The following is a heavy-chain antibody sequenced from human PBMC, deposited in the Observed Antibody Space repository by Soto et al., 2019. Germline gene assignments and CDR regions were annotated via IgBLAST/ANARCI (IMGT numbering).Heavy chain of an antibody. J-gene: IGHJ4*02. V-gene: IGHV1-18*01. CDR2: ISVYNGNT. CDR3: ASFRYCSGGSCYSFDY. D-gene: IGHD2-15*01. Sequence: ASVKVSCKASGYTFTSYGISWVRQAPGQGLEWMGWISVYNGNTNYAQKLQGRVTMTTDTSTSTAYMELRCLRSDDTAVYYCASFRYCSGGSCYSFDYWGQGTLVTVSS. CDR1: GYTFTSYG.